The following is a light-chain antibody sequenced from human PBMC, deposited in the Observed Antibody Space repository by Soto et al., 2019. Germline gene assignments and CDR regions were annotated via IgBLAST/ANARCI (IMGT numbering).Light chain of an antibody. J-gene: IGLJ3*02. CDR3: CSYADTTTWV. CDR2: EVT. Sequence: QSVLTQPASVSGSPGQSITISCTGTSSDVGSHNFVSWYQQRPGKAPKLMIFEVTKRPSGVSDRFSASKSGNTASLTISGVRDEDEADYYCCSYADTTTWVFGGGTKVTVL. CDR1: SSDVGSHNF. V-gene: IGLV2-23*02.